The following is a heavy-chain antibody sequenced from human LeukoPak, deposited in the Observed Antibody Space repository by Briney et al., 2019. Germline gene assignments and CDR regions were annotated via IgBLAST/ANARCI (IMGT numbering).Heavy chain of an antibody. V-gene: IGHV4-59*01. D-gene: IGHD3-22*01. CDR1: SGSIISYY. CDR3: ARSPPQSYYLSGSGYYIDN. J-gene: IGHJ4*02. CDR2: IYYSGST. Sequence: PSETLSLTCTVSSGSIISYYWSWIRQPPGKGLEWIGYIYYSGSTNYNPSLKSRVTISVDTSKNQFSPKLSSVTAADTAVYYCARSPPQSYYLSGSGYYIDNWGQGTLVTVSS.